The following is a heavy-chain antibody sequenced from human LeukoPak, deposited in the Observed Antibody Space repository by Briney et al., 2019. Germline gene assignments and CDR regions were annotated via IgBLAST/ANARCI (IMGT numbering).Heavy chain of an antibody. D-gene: IGHD3-16*01. CDR1: GYTFNYYA. Sequence: ASVKVSCKASGYTFNYYAINWVRQAPGHGLEWMGWINTNTGNPTYAQGFTGRFVFSLDTSVSTAYLQISSLKSEDSAVYYCARAGGITVVSGQGDAFDIWGQGTMVTVSS. J-gene: IGHJ3*02. V-gene: IGHV7-4-1*02. CDR2: INTNTGNP. CDR3: ARAGGITVVSGQGDAFDI.